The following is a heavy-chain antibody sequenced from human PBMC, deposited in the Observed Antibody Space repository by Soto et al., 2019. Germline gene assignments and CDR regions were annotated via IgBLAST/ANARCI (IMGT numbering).Heavy chain of an antibody. CDR1: GFTFSNAW. J-gene: IGHJ4*02. CDR3: TTDYYYDSSGYYYLRY. Sequence: GGSLRLSCAASGFTFSNAWMSWVRQAPGKGLEWVGRIKSKTDGGTTDYAAPVKGRFTISRDDSKNTLYLQMNSLKTEDTAVYYCTTDYYYDSSGYYYLRYWGQGTLVTVSS. D-gene: IGHD3-22*01. CDR2: IKSKTDGGTT. V-gene: IGHV3-15*01.